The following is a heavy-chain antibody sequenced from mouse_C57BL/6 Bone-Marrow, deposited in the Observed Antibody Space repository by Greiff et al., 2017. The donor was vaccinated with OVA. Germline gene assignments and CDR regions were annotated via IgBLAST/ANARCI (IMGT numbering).Heavy chain of an antibody. D-gene: IGHD2-4*01. CDR3: AKRDYDYDVKAMDY. CDR2: INPGSGGT. Sequence: QVQLQQSGAELVRPGTSVKVSCKASGYAFTNYLIEWVKQRPGQGLEWIGVINPGSGGTNYNEKFKGKATLTADKSSSTAYMQLSNLTSDDSAVYFCAKRDYDYDVKAMDYWGKGTSVTVSS. CDR1: GYAFTNYL. V-gene: IGHV1-54*01. J-gene: IGHJ4*01.